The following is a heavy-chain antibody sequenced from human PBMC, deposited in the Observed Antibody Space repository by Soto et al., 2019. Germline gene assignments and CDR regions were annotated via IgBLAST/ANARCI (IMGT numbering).Heavy chain of an antibody. J-gene: IGHJ4*02. CDR2: ISYDGSNK. CDR3: AKESNYYGSGSYYLDY. V-gene: IGHV3-30*18. D-gene: IGHD3-10*01. CDR1: GFTFSSYG. Sequence: PGGSLRLSCAASGFTFSSYGMHWVRQAPGKGLEWVAVISYDGSNKYYADSVKGRFTISRDNSKNTLYLQMNSLRAEDTAVYYCAKESNYYGSGSYYLDYWGQGTLVTVSS.